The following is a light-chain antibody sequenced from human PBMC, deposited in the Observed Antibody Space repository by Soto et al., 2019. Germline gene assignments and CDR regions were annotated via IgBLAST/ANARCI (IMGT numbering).Light chain of an antibody. J-gene: IGKJ2*01. CDR3: MQEPHWPTYT. CDR2: QVS. V-gene: IGKV2-30*01. Sequence: DVVMTQSPLSLPVTLGQPASISCRSSQSLAYIDGNTYLNWFHQRPGQSPRRLIYQVSNRDSGVPDRFSSSGAGTDFTLKISRVEADDVRVYYCMQEPHWPTYTFVQGNKLEIK. CDR1: QSLAYIDGNTY.